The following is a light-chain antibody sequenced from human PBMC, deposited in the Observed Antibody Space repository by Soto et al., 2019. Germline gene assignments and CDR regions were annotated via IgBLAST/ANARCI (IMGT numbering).Light chain of an antibody. CDR1: TSNIGAPYD. CDR2: GDN. CDR3: AAWDDSLNGHYV. V-gene: IGLV1-40*01. J-gene: IGLJ1*01. Sequence: QSVLTQPPSVSGAPGQRVSISCTGSTSNIGAPYDVHWYQHLPGTAPKLLIYGDNNRPSGVPDRFSGSKSGTSASLAISGLQSEDEADYYCAAWDDSLNGHYVFGTGTKVTVL.